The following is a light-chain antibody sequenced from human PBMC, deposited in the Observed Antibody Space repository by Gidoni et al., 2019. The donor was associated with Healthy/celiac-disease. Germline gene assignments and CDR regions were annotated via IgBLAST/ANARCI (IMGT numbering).Light chain of an antibody. CDR1: QDISNY. V-gene: IGKV1-33*01. CDR2: DAS. J-gene: IGKJ2*01. CDR3: QQYDNLPYT. Sequence: DIQMTQSPSSLSASVGDRVTITCQASQDISNYLNWYQQKPGKATKLLIYDASKLETGVPSRFSGSGSGTDFTFTISSLQPEDIATYYCQQYDNLPYTCGQGTKLEIK.